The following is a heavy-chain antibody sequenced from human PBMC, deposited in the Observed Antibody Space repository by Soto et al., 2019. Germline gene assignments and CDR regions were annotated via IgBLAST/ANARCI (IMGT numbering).Heavy chain of an antibody. D-gene: IGHD3-3*01. CDR3: ARDTLGGAYDFLH. CDR1: GFTVSNLY. CDR2: ISSGGST. Sequence: EVQLEESGGGLVQPGGSLRLSCAASGFTVSNLYMTWVRQAPGKGLQWVAVISSGGSTYYADSVKGRFTISRDNSKNTLYLEMNSLRAEDTAVYYCARDTLGGAYDFLHGGQGTLVTVSS. J-gene: IGHJ4*02. V-gene: IGHV3-66*01.